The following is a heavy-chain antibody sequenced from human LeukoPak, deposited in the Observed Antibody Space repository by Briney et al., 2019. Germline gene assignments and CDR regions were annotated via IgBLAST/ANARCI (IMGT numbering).Heavy chain of an antibody. CDR1: GDSIRNFY. D-gene: IGHD3-10*01. J-gene: IGHJ4*02. CDR3: ARGNYGSGSYYVVDFDY. CDR2: IYQSGNT. V-gene: IGHV4-59*01. Sequence: PSETLSLTCTVSGDSIRNFYWNWIRQSPGKGLEWIGYIYQSGNTNYNPSLKSRLTMSIDTSKNQFSLNLNSVTAADTAVYYCARGNYGSGSYYVVDFDYWGQGTLVTGSS.